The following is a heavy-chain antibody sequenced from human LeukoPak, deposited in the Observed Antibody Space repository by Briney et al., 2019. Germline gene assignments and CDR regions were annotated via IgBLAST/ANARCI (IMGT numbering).Heavy chain of an antibody. V-gene: IGHV3-48*04. CDR1: GFTFINYL. CDR2: ISSSGSTR. CDR3: ARDPYSSSWFFDY. J-gene: IGHJ4*02. Sequence: GGSLRLSCVASGFTFINYLMSWVRQAPGKGLEWVSYISSSGSTRYYADSVKGRFTVSRDNAKNSLYLQMNSLRAEDTAVYYCARDPYSSSWFFDYWGQGTLVTVSS. D-gene: IGHD6-13*01.